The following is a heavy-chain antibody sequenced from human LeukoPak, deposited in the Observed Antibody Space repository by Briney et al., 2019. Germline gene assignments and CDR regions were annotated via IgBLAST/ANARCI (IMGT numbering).Heavy chain of an antibody. CDR3: ARGATRILTGYYMFDY. CDR2: IYTSGST. V-gene: IGHV4-4*07. CDR1: GGSISSYY. J-gene: IGHJ4*02. D-gene: IGHD3-9*01. Sequence: SETLSLTCTVSGGSISSYYWSWIRQPAGKGLEWIGRIYTSGSTNYNPSLKSRVTMSVDTSKNQFSLKLSSVTAADTAVYYCARGATRILTGYYMFDYWGQGTLVTVSS.